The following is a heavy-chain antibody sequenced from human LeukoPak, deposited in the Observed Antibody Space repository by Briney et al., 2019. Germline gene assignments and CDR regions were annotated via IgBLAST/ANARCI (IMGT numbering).Heavy chain of an antibody. Sequence: SETLSLTCTVSGGSISSSSYYWGWICQPPGKGLEWIGSIYYSGSTYYNPSLKSRVTISVDTSKNQFSLKLSSVTAADTAVYYCARASVPAATIHWFDPWGQGTLVTVSS. J-gene: IGHJ5*02. V-gene: IGHV4-39*07. D-gene: IGHD2-2*01. CDR1: GGSISSSSYY. CDR3: ARASVPAATIHWFDP. CDR2: IYYSGST.